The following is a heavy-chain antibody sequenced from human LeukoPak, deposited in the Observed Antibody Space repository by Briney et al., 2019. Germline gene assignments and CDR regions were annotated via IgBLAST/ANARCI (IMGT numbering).Heavy chain of an antibody. CDR2: INHSGST. J-gene: IGHJ5*02. Sequence: SETLSLTCAVYGGSFSGYYWSWIRQPPGKGLEWIGEINHSGSTNYNPSLKSRVTISVDTSKNQSSLKLSSVTAADTAVYYCARDSKSSGWYGDWCDPWGQGTLVTVSS. V-gene: IGHV4-34*01. CDR1: GGSFSGYY. CDR3: ARDSKSSGWYGDWCDP. D-gene: IGHD6-19*01.